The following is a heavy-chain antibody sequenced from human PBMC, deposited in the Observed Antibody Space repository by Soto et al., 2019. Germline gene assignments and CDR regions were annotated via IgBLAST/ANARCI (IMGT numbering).Heavy chain of an antibody. D-gene: IGHD3-10*01. Sequence: GSLRLSCAASGFTFSSYAMSWVRQAPGKGLEWVSAISGSGGSTYYADSVKGRFTISRDNSKNTLYLQMNSLRAEDTAVYYCAKRAITMVRGVSYNWFDPWGQGTLVTVSS. J-gene: IGHJ5*02. V-gene: IGHV3-23*01. CDR1: GFTFSSYA. CDR3: AKRAITMVRGVSYNWFDP. CDR2: ISGSGGST.